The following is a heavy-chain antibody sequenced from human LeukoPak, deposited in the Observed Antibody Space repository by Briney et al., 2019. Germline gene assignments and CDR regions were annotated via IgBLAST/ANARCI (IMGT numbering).Heavy chain of an antibody. CDR2: IWYDGSNK. V-gene: IGHV3-33*01. D-gene: IGHD3-3*01. Sequence: PGGSLRLSCAASGFTFSSYGMHWVRQAPGTGLEWVAVIWYDGSNKYYADSVKGRFTISRDNSKNTLYLQMNSLRAEDTAVYYCARAYDFWSGPPPYYYYYGMDVWGQGTTVTVSS. CDR3: ARAYDFWSGPPPYYYYYGMDV. CDR1: GFTFSSYG. J-gene: IGHJ6*02.